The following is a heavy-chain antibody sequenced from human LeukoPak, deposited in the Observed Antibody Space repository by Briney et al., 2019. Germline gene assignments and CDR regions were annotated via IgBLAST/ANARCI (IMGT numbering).Heavy chain of an antibody. Sequence: GGSLRPSCAASGFTFISYWMSWVRQAPGKGLEWVANIKQDESEKYYVGSVKGRFTISRDNAKNSLYLQMNSLRAEDTAVYYCAKDRGDSSPDYFDYWGQGTLVTVSS. D-gene: IGHD6-13*01. CDR2: IKQDESEK. CDR1: GFTFISYW. J-gene: IGHJ4*02. CDR3: AKDRGDSSPDYFDY. V-gene: IGHV3-7*01.